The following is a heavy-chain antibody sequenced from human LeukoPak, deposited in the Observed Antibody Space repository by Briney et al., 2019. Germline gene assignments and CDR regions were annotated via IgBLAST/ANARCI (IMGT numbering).Heavy chain of an antibody. CDR2: ISGSGSTT. Sequence: GGSLRLSCAASGFTFSSYAMNWVRQAPGKGLEWVSAISGSGSTTYYADSVKGRFTISRDNAKNSLYLQMNSLRAEDTAVYYCARVLSYYYCMDVWGKGTTVTVSS. CDR3: ARVLSYYYCMDV. J-gene: IGHJ6*03. V-gene: IGHV3-23*01. CDR1: GFTFSSYA.